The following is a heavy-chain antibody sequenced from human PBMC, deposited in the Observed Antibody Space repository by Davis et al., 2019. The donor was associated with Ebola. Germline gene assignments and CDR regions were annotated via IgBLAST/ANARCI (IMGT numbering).Heavy chain of an antibody. J-gene: IGHJ4*02. V-gene: IGHV3-23*01. CDR3: ARRADY. CDR1: GFTFSSYA. Sequence: GESLKISCAASGFTFSSYAMNWVRQAPGKGLEWVSGMSASGSTTFYADPVKGRFSISRDNAKNSLYLQMNSLRAEDTAVYYCARRADYWGQGTLVTVSS. CDR2: MSASGSTT.